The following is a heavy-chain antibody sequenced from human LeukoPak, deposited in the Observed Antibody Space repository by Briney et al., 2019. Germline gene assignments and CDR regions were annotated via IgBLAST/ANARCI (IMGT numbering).Heavy chain of an antibody. Sequence: GGSLRLSCAASGFTFRSYAMSWVRQAPGKGLEWVLAISGSGTSTYYADSVKGRFTISRDNSKNTLYLQMNSLRAEDTAVYYCEGTYYYDSGDDYWGQGTLVTVSS. V-gene: IGHV3-23*01. CDR1: GFTFRSYA. J-gene: IGHJ4*02. CDR2: ISGSGTST. CDR3: EGTYYYDSGDDY. D-gene: IGHD3-22*01.